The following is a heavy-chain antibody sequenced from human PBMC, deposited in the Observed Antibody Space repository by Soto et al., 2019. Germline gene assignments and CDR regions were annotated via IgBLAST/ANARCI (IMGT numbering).Heavy chain of an antibody. CDR1: GYTFTNYA. CDR2: ITAGNGNT. Sequence: QVQLVQSGAEVKKPGASVKVSCKASGYTFTNYAMHWVRQAPGQRLEWMGWITAGNGNTKYSQKFQGRVTITRDTSASTAYMELSSLRSEDTAVYYWARGGSLYWYFDLWGRGTLVTVSS. V-gene: IGHV1-3*01. D-gene: IGHD1-26*01. CDR3: ARGGSLYWYFDL. J-gene: IGHJ2*01.